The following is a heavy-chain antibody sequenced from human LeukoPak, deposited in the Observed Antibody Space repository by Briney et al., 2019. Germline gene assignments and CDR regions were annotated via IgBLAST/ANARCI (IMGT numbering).Heavy chain of an antibody. D-gene: IGHD3-22*01. Sequence: GASVKVSCKASGGTFSSYAISWVRQAPGQGLEWMGGIIPIFGTANYAQKFQGRVTITADESTSTAYMELSSLRSEDTAVYYCARDTDYYDSSGYSVGFDYWGQGTLVTVSS. CDR3: ARDTDYYDSSGYSVGFDY. J-gene: IGHJ4*02. CDR1: GGTFSSYA. CDR2: IIPIFGTA. V-gene: IGHV1-69*13.